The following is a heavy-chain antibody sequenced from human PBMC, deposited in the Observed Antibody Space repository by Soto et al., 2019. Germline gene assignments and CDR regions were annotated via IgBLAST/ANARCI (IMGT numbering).Heavy chain of an antibody. CDR3: ARDRDYYYYGMDV. V-gene: IGHV6-1*01. Sequence: PSQTLSLTCVISGDSLSSNSAGWNWIRQSPSGGLEWLGRTYYRSEWYNDYAVSVESRITINPDTSKNQFSLQLNSVTPEDTAVYYCARDRDYYYYGMDVWGQGTTVTVSS. CDR2: TYYRSEWYN. CDR1: GDSLSSNSAG. J-gene: IGHJ6*02.